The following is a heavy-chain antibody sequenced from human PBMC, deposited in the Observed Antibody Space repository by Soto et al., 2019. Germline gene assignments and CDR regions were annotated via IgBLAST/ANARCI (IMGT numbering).Heavy chain of an antibody. CDR2: IWYDGSNK. D-gene: IGHD3-22*01. CDR3: ARDSGGYNDY. J-gene: IGHJ4*02. CDR1: GFSFNRYG. V-gene: IGHV3-33*01. Sequence: GVPLRVSCAAAGFSFNRYGVHWVRQAPGKGLEWVAVIWYDGSNKYYADSVKGRFTISRDNSKNTLYLQMNGLRAEDTAVYYCARDSGGYNDYWGQGTLVTVSS.